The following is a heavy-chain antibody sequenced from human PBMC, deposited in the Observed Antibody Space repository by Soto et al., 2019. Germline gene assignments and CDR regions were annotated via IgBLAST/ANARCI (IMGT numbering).Heavy chain of an antibody. CDR1: GFTFEDYA. J-gene: IGHJ4*02. D-gene: IGHD6-19*01. V-gene: IGHV3-9*01. CDR2: ISWNSGSI. Sequence: GGSQRLSCAASGFTFEDYAVHWVRQAPGKGLEWVSGISWNSGSIGYADSVKGRFTISRDNAKNSLYLQMNSLRAEDTALYYCAKTSSGWYEFDYWGQGTLVTVSP. CDR3: AKTSSGWYEFDY.